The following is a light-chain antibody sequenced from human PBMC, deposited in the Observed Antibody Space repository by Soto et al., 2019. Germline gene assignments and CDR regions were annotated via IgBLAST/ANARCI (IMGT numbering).Light chain of an antibody. CDR1: SSDVGGYNS. Sequence: QSALTQPASVSGSPGQSITISCTGTSSDVGGYNSVSWYQQHPGKAPKVMIYDVTNRPSGVSSRFSGSKSGNTASLTISGLQAEDEAGYYCGSYTSSTTLVFGGGTKLTVL. CDR2: DVT. V-gene: IGLV2-14*01. CDR3: GSYTSSTTLV. J-gene: IGLJ2*01.